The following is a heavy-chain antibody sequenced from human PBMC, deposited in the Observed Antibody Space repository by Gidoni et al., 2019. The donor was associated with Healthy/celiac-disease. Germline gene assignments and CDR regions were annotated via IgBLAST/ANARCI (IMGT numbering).Heavy chain of an antibody. CDR1: GFTFSDYY. CDR3: ARGWFVELLS. V-gene: IGHV3-11*01. Sequence: QVQLVEAGGGLVKPGGYLRLSCAASGFTFSDYYMSWSRQDPGKGLEWVSYISSSGSTIYYAYSVTGRFTIARDNAKNALYLQMNSLRAEDTAVYYCARGWFVELLSWGQGTLVTVSS. CDR2: ISSSGSTI. J-gene: IGHJ5*02. D-gene: IGHD3-10*01.